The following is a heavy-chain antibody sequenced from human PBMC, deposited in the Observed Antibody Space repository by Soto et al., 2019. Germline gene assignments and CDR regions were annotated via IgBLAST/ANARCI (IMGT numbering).Heavy chain of an antibody. Sequence: PGGSLRLSCAASGFTFTHYGMHWVRQAPGKGLEWVAIISYDGSYNYYVDSVKGRFTISRDNSMNMLYLQMNSLRPEDTAVYYCAKDYDSGSYNHPAPMANGGQGTLVTVSS. D-gene: IGHD6-19*01. CDR3: AKDYDSGSYNHPAPMAN. CDR2: ISYDGSYN. CDR1: GFTFTHYG. J-gene: IGHJ4*02. V-gene: IGHV3-30*18.